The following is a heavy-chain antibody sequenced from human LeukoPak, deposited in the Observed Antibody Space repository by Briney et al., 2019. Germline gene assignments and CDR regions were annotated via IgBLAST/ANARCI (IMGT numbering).Heavy chain of an antibody. CDR1: GGSISSSSYY. CDR2: IYYSGST. Sequence: SETLSLTCTVSGGSISSSSYYWGWIRQPPETGLQWIGAIYYSGSTYYNPSLKSRVTISVDTSKSQFSLKLTSVTAADTAVYYCARGSSGWYSAFDIWGRGTMVTVS. CDR3: ARGSSGWYSAFDI. V-gene: IGHV4-39*07. J-gene: IGHJ3*02. D-gene: IGHD6-19*01.